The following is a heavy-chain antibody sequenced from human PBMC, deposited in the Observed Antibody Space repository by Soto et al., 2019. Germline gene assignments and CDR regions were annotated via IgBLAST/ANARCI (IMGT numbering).Heavy chain of an antibody. V-gene: IGHV1-69*13. CDR3: ARYANCSSTSCYRPSYYYYGMDV. CDR2: IIPIFGTA. CDR1: GGTFSSYA. J-gene: IGHJ6*02. Sequence: GASVKVSCKASGGTFSSYAISWVRQAPGQGLEWMGGIIPIFGTANYAQKFQGRATITADESTSTAYMELSSLRSEDTAVYYCARYANCSSTSCYRPSYYYYGMDVWGQGTTVTVSS. D-gene: IGHD2-2*02.